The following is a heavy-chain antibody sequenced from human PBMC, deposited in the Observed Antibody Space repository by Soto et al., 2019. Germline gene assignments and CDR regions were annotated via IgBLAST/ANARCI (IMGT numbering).Heavy chain of an antibody. D-gene: IGHD3-3*01. CDR2: IYWDDDK. J-gene: IGHJ4*02. CDR3: AHRVLRAVFGLVTTTAIYFDF. Sequence: QITLNESGPMVVKPTETLTLTCTFSGFSLTTSGVGVGWVRQSPGKAPEWLACIYWDDDKRYSTSLKSSLTITKDTSKNQVVLTMANVDPADTATYSCAHRVLRAVFGLVTTTAIYFDFWGQGTPVVVSS. CDR1: GFSLTTSGVG. V-gene: IGHV2-5*02.